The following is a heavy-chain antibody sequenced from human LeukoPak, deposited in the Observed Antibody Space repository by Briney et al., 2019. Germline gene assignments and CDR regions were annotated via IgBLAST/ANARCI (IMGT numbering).Heavy chain of an antibody. CDR1: GGSISSYY. D-gene: IGHD6-19*01. CDR3: ARDSEVSSGWYPFDY. Sequence: SETLSLTCTISGGSISSYYGSWIRQPPGKGLEWIGYIYYSGSTNYNPSLKSRVTISLDTSKNQFSLKLSSVTAADTAVYYCARDSEVSSGWYPFDYWGQGTLVTVSS. V-gene: IGHV4-59*01. CDR2: IYYSGST. J-gene: IGHJ4*02.